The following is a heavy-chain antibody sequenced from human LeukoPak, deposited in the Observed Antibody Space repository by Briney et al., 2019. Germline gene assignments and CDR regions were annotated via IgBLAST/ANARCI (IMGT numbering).Heavy chain of an antibody. V-gene: IGHV3-23*01. J-gene: IGHJ4*02. CDR1: GFTFSSYA. CDR2: ISGSGGST. CDR3: ARIITMIVVVIGGGIDY. Sequence: PGGPLRLSCAASGFTFSSYAMSSVRQAPGKGLEWVSAISGSGGSTYYADSVKGRFTNSRDNSKNTLYLQMNSLRAEDTAVYYCARIITMIVVVIGGGIDYWGQGTLVSVSS. D-gene: IGHD3-22*01.